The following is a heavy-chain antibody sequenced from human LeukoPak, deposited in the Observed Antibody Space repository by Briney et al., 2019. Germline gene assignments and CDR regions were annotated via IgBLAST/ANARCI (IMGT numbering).Heavy chain of an antibody. J-gene: IGHJ4*02. Sequence: GGTLRLSCAASGFTFSSYGMNWVRQAPGRGLEWVSSISSSSSYIYYADSVKGRFTISRDNAKNSLYLQMNSLRAEDTAVYYCARDFVVAATIPDDYWGQGTLVTVSS. D-gene: IGHD2-15*01. CDR3: ARDFVVAATIPDDY. CDR2: ISSSSSYI. CDR1: GFTFSSYG. V-gene: IGHV3-21*01.